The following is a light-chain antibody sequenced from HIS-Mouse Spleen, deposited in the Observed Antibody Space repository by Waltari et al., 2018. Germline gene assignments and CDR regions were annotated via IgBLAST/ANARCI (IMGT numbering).Light chain of an antibody. V-gene: IGKV2-30*02. J-gene: IGKJ5*01. CDR3: MQGTHWPPIT. CDR1: QSLVHSDGNTY. CDR2: KVS. Sequence: DVVMTQSPLSLPVTLGQPASISCRSSQSLVHSDGNTYLNWFQQRPGQSPRRLIYKVSNRDSGVQDRFSGSGSGTDFTLKISRVEAEDVGVYYCMQGTHWPPITFGQGTRLEIK.